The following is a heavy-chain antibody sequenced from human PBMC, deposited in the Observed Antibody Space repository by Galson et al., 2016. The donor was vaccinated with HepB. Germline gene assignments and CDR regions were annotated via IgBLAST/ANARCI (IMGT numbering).Heavy chain of an antibody. D-gene: IGHD2-8*01. Sequence: SLRLSCAASGFTFGDYAMHWVRQAPGNGLEWVSGITWNSGAIAYADSVKGRFTISRDNARNSLYLQMNNLRTEDTALYYCAKDRVSFYYYGMDVWGQGTTVTVSS. CDR1: GFTFGDYA. CDR2: ITWNSGAI. V-gene: IGHV3-9*01. J-gene: IGHJ6*02. CDR3: AKDRVSFYYYGMDV.